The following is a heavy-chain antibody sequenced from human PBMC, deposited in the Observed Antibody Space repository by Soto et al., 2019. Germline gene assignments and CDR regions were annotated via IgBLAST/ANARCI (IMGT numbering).Heavy chain of an antibody. CDR1: GFTFSSYG. J-gene: IGHJ4*02. CDR3: TGEVASGY. CDR2: ISYDGSSK. D-gene: IGHD2-8*02. V-gene: IGHV3-30*03. Sequence: QVQLVESGGGVVRPGRSLRLSCAASGFTFSSYGMHWVRQAPGKGLEWVAVISYDGSSKYYADSVKGRFTISRDNSKNTLYLEMNSLRADDTAVYYCTGEVASGYWGQGTLVTVSS.